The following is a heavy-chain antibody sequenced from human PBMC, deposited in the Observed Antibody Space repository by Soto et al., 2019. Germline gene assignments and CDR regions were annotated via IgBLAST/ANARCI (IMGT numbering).Heavy chain of an antibody. D-gene: IGHD3-10*01. CDR2: IYYSGST. CDR1: GGSITSYY. V-gene: IGHV4-59*01. CDR3: ARDPMVRGVTYGMDV. J-gene: IGHJ6*02. Sequence: PSETLSLTCTVSGGSITSYYWSWTRQPPGKGLEWIGYIYYSGSTNYNPSLKSRVTISVDTSKNQFSLKLSSVTAADTAVYYCARDPMVRGVTYGMDVWGQGTTVTVSS.